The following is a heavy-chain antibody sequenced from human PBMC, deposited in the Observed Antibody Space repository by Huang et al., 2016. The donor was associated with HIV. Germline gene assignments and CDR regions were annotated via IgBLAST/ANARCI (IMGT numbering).Heavy chain of an antibody. CDR3: AKDPSSPYGDSYFEQ. Sequence: EVQLLESGGGLVQPGGSLRLTCAASGFTFIDFALSWVRQAPGKGLEWVSAIRGSGHGTYNADAVKGRCTISRDNSKNTLYLQMNKLRVEDTAVYFCAKDPSSPYGDSYFEQWGQGTLVTVSP. CDR1: GFTFIDFA. V-gene: IGHV3-23*01. D-gene: IGHD4-17*01. J-gene: IGHJ4*02. CDR2: IRGSGHGT.